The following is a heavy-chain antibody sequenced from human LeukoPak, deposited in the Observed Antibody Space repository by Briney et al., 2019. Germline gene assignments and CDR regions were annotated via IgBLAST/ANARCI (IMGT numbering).Heavy chain of an antibody. Sequence: SETLSLTCTVSGGSISSSSYYWGWIRQPPGKGLGWIGRIYYSGSTYYNPSLKSRVTISVDTSKNQISLKLSSVTAADTAVYDCARLLFSSSSGYYYYMDVWGKGTTVTVSS. D-gene: IGHD6-6*01. CDR1: GGSISSSSYY. CDR2: IYYSGST. V-gene: IGHV4-39*01. CDR3: ARLLFSSSSGYYYYMDV. J-gene: IGHJ6*03.